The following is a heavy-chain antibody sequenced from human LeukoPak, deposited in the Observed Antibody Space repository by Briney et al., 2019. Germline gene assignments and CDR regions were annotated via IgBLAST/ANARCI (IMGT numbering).Heavy chain of an antibody. Sequence: PSETLSLTCTVSGGSISSYYWSWIRQPPGKGLEWIGYIYYSGSTNYNPSLKSRVTIPVDTSKNQFSLKLSSVTAADTAVYYCARAVQHYDFWSGYSAADAFDIWGQGTMVTVSS. CDR3: ARAVQHYDFWSGYSAADAFDI. D-gene: IGHD3-3*01. CDR1: GGSISSYY. V-gene: IGHV4-59*01. CDR2: IYYSGST. J-gene: IGHJ3*02.